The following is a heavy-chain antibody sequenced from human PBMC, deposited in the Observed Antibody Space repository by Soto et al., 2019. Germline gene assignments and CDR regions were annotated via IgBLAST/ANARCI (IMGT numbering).Heavy chain of an antibody. J-gene: IGHJ3*02. D-gene: IGHD2-15*01. Sequence: EVQLLESGGGLVQPGGSLRLSCAASGFTFSSYAMSWVRQAPGKGLEWVSAISGSGGSTYYADSVKCRFTISRDNSKNTLYLQMNSLRAEDTAVDYCAKDRYCSGGSCYSEWAFDIWGQGTMVTVSS. CDR2: ISGSGGST. CDR3: AKDRYCSGGSCYSEWAFDI. V-gene: IGHV3-23*01. CDR1: GFTFSSYA.